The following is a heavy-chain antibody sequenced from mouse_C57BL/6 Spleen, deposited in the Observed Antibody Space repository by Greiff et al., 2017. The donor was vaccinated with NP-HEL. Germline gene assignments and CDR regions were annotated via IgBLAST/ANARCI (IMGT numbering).Heavy chain of an antibody. J-gene: IGHJ2*01. CDR2: IRLKSDNYAT. V-gene: IGHV6-3*01. CDR3: TDDYYGSSPRY. D-gene: IGHD1-1*01. CDR1: GFTFSNYW. Sequence: EVKLEESGGGLVQPGGSMKLSCVASGFTFSNYWMNWVRQSPEKGLEWVAQIRLKSDNYATHYAESVKGRFTISRDDSESSVYLQMNNLRAEDTGIYYCTDDYYGSSPRYWGQGTTLTVSS.